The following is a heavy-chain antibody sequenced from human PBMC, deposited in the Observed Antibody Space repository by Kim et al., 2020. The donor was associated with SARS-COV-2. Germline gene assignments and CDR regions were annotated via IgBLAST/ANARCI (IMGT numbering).Heavy chain of an antibody. V-gene: IGHV3-33*01. J-gene: IGHJ3*02. CDR3: ARDQGSGGLGAFDI. D-gene: IGHD6-19*01. Sequence: ADSVKGRFTISRDNSKNTLYLQMNSLRAEDTAVYYCARDQGSGGLGAFDIWGQGTMVTVSS.